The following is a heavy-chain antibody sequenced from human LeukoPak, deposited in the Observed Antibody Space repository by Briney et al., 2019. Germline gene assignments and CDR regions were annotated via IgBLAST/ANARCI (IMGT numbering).Heavy chain of an antibody. V-gene: IGHV4-39*01. CDR2: IYYSGST. CDR3: ATNRARPIAVAGTSRY. CDR1: GGSISSSSYY. Sequence: SETLSLTCTVSGGSISSSSYYWGWIRQPPGKGLEWIGSIYYSGSTYYNPSLKSRVTISVDTSKNQFSLKLSSVTAADTAVYYCATNRARPIAVAGTSRYWGQGTLVTVSS. D-gene: IGHD6-19*01. J-gene: IGHJ4*02.